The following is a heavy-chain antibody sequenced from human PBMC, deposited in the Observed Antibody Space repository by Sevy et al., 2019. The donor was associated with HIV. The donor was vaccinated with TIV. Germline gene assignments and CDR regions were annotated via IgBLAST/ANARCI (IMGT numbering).Heavy chain of an antibody. Sequence: GGSLRLSCAASGFTFNTYAMNWVRQAPGKGLQWVSGISGSGGSTYYADSVKGRFTISRDNAKNSLYLQMNSLRAEDTAVYYCARVSGYDFWSGKYYYYYGMDVWGQGTTVTVSS. CDR2: ISGSGGST. CDR3: ARVSGYDFWSGKYYYYYGMDV. J-gene: IGHJ6*02. D-gene: IGHD3-3*01. V-gene: IGHV3-23*01. CDR1: GFTFNTYA.